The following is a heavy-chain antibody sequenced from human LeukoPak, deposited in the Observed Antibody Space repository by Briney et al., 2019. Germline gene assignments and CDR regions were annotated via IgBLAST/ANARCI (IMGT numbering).Heavy chain of an antibody. CDR1: GFTFSSYG. J-gene: IGHJ3*02. CDR3: ARDPDYDFWTAWAFDI. D-gene: IGHD3-3*01. V-gene: IGHV3-30*03. CDR2: ISYDGSNK. Sequence: GGSLRLSCAASGFTFSSYGMHWVRQAPGKGLEWVAVISYDGSNKYYADSVKGRFTISRDNSKNTLYLQMNSLRAEDTAVYYCARDPDYDFWTAWAFDIWGQGTMVTVSS.